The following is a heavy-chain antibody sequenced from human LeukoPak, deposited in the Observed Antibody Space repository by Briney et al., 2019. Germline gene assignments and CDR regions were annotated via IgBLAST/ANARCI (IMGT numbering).Heavy chain of an antibody. CDR3: ARVTPRYYDFWSGYSGYFDY. CDR2: INHSGST. D-gene: IGHD3-3*01. V-gene: IGHV4-34*01. Sequence: SETLSLTCAVYGGSFSGYYWSWIRQPPGKGLEWIGEINHSGSTNYNPSLKSRVTISVDTSKNQFSLKLSSVTAADTAVYYCARVTPRYYDFWSGYSGYFDYWGQGTLVTVSS. CDR1: GGSFSGYY. J-gene: IGHJ4*02.